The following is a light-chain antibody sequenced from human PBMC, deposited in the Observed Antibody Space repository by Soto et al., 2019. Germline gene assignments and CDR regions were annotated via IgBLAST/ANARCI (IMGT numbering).Light chain of an antibody. V-gene: IGKV3-20*01. J-gene: IGKJ4*01. CDR3: QKYGSSPLT. Sequence: EIVLTQSPGTLSLSPGERATLSCRASQSVTTSYLAWYQQKPGQAPRLLIYGASSRATGIPDRFSGSGSGTDLTLTISRREPEDFAVYYCQKYGSSPLTFGGGTKVEIK. CDR1: QSVTTSY. CDR2: GAS.